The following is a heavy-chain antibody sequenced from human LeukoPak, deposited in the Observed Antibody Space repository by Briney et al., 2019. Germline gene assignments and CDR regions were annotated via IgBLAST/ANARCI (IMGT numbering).Heavy chain of an antibody. CDR1: GFTFTSYA. V-gene: IGHV3-23*01. D-gene: IGHD3-22*01. CDR3: AKATTAIVVDNFFDY. J-gene: IGHJ4*02. Sequence: GGSLRLSCAASGFTFTSYAMSWVRQAPGKGLEWVSAISGNGGATYYADSVKGRFTISRDNSKNTLHLQMNSLRAEDTALYYCAKATTAIVVDNFFDYWGQGTLVSLSS. CDR2: ISGNGGAT.